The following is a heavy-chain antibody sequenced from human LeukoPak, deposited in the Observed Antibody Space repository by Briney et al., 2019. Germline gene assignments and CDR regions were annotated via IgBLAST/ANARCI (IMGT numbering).Heavy chain of an antibody. V-gene: IGHV3-21*01. CDR3: ARDRVEMATITGGFDY. Sequence: GGSLRLSCAASGFTFSSYSMNWVRQAPGKGLEWVSSISSSSSYIYYADSVEGRFTISRDNAKNSLYLQMNSLRAEDTAVYYCARDRVEMATITGGFDYWGQGTLVTVSS. CDR2: ISSSSSYI. D-gene: IGHD5-24*01. J-gene: IGHJ4*02. CDR1: GFTFSSYS.